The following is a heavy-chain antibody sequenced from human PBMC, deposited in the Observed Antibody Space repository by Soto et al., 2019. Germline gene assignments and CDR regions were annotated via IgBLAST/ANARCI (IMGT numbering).Heavy chain of an antibody. CDR3: ARLQLVHKVIDY. V-gene: IGHV4-59*01. CDR2: TFYSGGT. Sequence: SETLSLTCTVSGDSISTYYWSRIRQAPGKGLQWIGYTFYSGGTAYNPSLKSRVTMSLDMSKKQISLNLSSVTTADTATYFCARLQLVHKVIDYWGQGTLVTVSS. CDR1: GDSISTYY. J-gene: IGHJ4*02. D-gene: IGHD1-1*01.